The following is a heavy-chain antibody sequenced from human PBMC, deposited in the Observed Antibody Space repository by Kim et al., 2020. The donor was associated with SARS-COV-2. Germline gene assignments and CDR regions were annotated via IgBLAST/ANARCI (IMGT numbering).Heavy chain of an antibody. CDR2: IYYSGST. D-gene: IGHD3-10*01. V-gene: IGHV4-59*08. J-gene: IGHJ4*02. CDR1: GGSISSYY. CDR3: ARKTYYYGSGSYGAFDY. Sequence: SETLSLTCTVSGGSISSYYWSWIRQPPGKGLEWIGYIYYSGSTNYNPSLKSRVTISVDTSKNQFSLKLSSVTAADTAVYYCARKTYYYGSGSYGAFDYWGQGTLVTVSS.